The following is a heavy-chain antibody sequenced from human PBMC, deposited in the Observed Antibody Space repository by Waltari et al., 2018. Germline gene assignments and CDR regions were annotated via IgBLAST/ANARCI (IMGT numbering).Heavy chain of an antibody. V-gene: IGHV5-10-1*03. J-gene: IGHJ5*02. Sequence: EVQLVQSGAEVKKPGESLRISCQASGYKFTDFWIFWVRQVPGKGLEGMGKADPSDSYTFYSPAFQGHVTISADKSINTAYLQWSSLKASDTAIYFCARRISRYNRNTAPYTWIDPWGQGTLVTVSS. CDR3: ARRISRYNRNTAPYTWIDP. CDR2: ADPSDSYT. D-gene: IGHD3-9*01. CDR1: GYKFTDFW.